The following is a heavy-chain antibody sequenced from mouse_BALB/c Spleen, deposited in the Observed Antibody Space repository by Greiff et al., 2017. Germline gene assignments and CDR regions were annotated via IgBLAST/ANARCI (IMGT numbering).Heavy chain of an antibody. J-gene: IGHJ1*01. CDR3: AKPHYYGSSYWYFDV. D-gene: IGHD1-1*01. V-gene: IGHV2-6-5*01. Sequence: QVQLQQSGPGLVAPSQSLSITCTVSGFSLTDYGVSWIRQPPGKGLEWLGVIWGGGSTYYNSALKSRLSISKDNSKSQVFLKMNSLQTDDTAMYYCAKPHYYGSSYWYFDVWGAGTTVTVSS. CDR1: GFSLTDYG. CDR2: IWGGGST.